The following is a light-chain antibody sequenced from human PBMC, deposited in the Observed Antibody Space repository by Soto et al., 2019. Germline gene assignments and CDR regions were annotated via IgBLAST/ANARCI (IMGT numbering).Light chain of an antibody. Sequence: QSALTQPASVSGSPGQSITISCTGTSSDVGAYNYISWYQQHPGKAPKLMINEVSNRPSGVSTRFSGSKSGNTASLTISGLQAEDEGDYYCSTYINSITFVIFGGGTKVTVL. V-gene: IGLV2-14*01. CDR2: EVS. CDR1: SSDVGAYNY. J-gene: IGLJ2*01. CDR3: STYINSITFVI.